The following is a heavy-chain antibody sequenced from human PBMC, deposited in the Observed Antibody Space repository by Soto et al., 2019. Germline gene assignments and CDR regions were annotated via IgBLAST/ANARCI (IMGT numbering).Heavy chain of an antibody. CDR1: GFRFSDVW. J-gene: IGHJ3*02. Sequence: QLVESGGGLVKPGASLTLSCEASGFRFSDVWLHWVRQAPGKGLEWVGRIKSQVAGGATDYAAPVRGRLTISSDDSRNMLYFQMINLKTEDIAVYYCATGFKRAFEMWGQGTMVTVSS. CDR3: ATGFKRAFEM. CDR2: IKSQVAGGAT. V-gene: IGHV3-15*01.